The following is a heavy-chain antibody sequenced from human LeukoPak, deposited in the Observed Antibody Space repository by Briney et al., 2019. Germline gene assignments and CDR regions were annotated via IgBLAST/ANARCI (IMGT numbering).Heavy chain of an antibody. CDR1: GGSVSSGSYY. Sequence: SETLSLICTVSGGSVSSGSYYWSWIRQPPGEELEWIGYIYYSGSTNYNPSLKSRVTISVDTSKNQFSLKLSSVTAADTAVYYCSRLQFDWLSPGAFDIWGQGTMVTVSS. D-gene: IGHD3-9*01. V-gene: IGHV4-61*01. J-gene: IGHJ3*02. CDR2: IYYSGST. CDR3: SRLQFDWLSPGAFDI.